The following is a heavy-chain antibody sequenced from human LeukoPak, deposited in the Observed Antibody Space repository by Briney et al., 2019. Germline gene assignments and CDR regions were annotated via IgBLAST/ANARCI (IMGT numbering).Heavy chain of an antibody. V-gene: IGHV4-59*08. D-gene: IGHD5-18*01. Sequence: SETLSLTCTVSGASTTSYYWSWIRQPPGKRLEWIGYTYDSGSANYNPSLKSRVTLSIDSSKNQFSLKLISVSGADTAVYYCARGVVYSYGHFNYWGPGTLVTVSS. J-gene: IGHJ4*02. CDR3: ARGVVYSYGHFNY. CDR1: GASTTSYY. CDR2: TYDSGSA.